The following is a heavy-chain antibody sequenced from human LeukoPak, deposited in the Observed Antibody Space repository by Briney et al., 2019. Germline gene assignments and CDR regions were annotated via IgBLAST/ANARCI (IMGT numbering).Heavy chain of an antibody. D-gene: IGHD6-13*01. V-gene: IGHV3-23*01. CDR2: ISGSGGST. J-gene: IGHJ4*02. CDR3: AKDGGRAAAGTGDY. Sequence: PGGSLRLSCAASGFTFSSYAMSWVRQAPRKGLEGVSAISGSGGSTYYADSVKGRFTISRDNSKNTLYLQMNSLRAEDTAVYYCAKDGGRAAAGTGDYWGQGTLVTVSS. CDR1: GFTFSSYA.